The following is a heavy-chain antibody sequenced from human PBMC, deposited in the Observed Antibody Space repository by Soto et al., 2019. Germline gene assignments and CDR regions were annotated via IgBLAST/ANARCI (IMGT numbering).Heavy chain of an antibody. D-gene: IGHD7-27*01. Sequence: PSDTLSLTCTVSGGSISSGGYYWSWIRQHPGKGLEWIGYISYSGSTYYHPSLKSRVTISVDTSKNQFSLKLSSVTAADTAVYYCARSPAWGSSPNWFDPWGQGTRVTVSS. CDR1: GGSISSGGYY. V-gene: IGHV4-31*02. CDR3: ARSPAWGSSPNWFDP. J-gene: IGHJ5*02. CDR2: ISYSGST.